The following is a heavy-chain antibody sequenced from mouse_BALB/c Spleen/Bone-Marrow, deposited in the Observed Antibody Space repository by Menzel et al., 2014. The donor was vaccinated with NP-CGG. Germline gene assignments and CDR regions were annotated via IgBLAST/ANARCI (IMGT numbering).Heavy chain of an antibody. D-gene: IGHD1-1*01. CDR3: ARSYYVSSPYAMDY. CDR2: IAPGSGNI. J-gene: IGHJ4*01. V-gene: IGHV1S41*01. CDR1: GYTFTSYW. Sequence: DLVKPGASVKLSCKASGYTFTSYWINWVKQRPGQGLEWIGRIAPGSGNIYYNEMFKVKATLTVDASSSTAYIQLSSLSSEDSAVYFCARSYYVSSPYAMDYWGQRTSVTVSS.